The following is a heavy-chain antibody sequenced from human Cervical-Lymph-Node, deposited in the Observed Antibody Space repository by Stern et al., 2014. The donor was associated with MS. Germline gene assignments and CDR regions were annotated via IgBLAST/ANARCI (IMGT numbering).Heavy chain of an antibody. CDR3: ARSRDAYSPLAY. D-gene: IGHD5-24*01. Sequence: QVQLVESGPGLVKPSETLSLTCTVSGGSISGYDCSWIRQPPGKGLEWIGHIYYSGSTNYMPSLKSRVSISIDTPKNQFSLKLSSVTAADTAVYYCARSRDAYSPLAYWGQGALVTVSS. CDR2: IYYSGST. CDR1: GGSISGYD. V-gene: IGHV4-59*01. J-gene: IGHJ4*02.